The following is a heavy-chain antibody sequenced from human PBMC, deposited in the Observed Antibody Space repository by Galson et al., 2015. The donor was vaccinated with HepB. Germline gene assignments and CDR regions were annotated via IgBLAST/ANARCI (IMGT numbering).Heavy chain of an antibody. CDR1: GYTFTGYY. CDR3: AKSLVVTAFFDY. V-gene: IGHV1-2*02. CDR2: INPNSGGT. J-gene: IGHJ4*02. Sequence: SVKVSCKASGYTFTGYYMHWVRQAPGQGLEWMGWINPNSGGTNYAQKFQGRVTMTRDTSISTAYMELSRLRSEDTALYYCAKSLVVTAFFDYWGQGTLVTVSS. D-gene: IGHD2-21*02.